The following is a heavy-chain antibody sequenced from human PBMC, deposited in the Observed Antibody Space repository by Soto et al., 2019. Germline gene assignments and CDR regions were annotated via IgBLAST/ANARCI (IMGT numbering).Heavy chain of an antibody. Sequence: SETLSLTCAVSGYSISSSNWWGWIRQPPGKGLEWIGYMYYSGTTNYNPSLKSRVTMSVDTSKNQFSLMLDSVTAADTAVYYCARRGLRGVIITYAFDLWGQGTMVTVSS. CDR1: GYSISSSNW. J-gene: IGHJ3*01. D-gene: IGHD3-10*01. CDR3: ARRGLRGVIITYAFDL. CDR2: MYYSGTT. V-gene: IGHV4-28*01.